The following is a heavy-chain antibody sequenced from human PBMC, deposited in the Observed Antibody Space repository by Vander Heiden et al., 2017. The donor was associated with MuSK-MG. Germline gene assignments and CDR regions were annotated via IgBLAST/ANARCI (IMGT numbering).Heavy chain of an antibody. Sequence: QVQLAQSGAEVKKPGASVKVSCKASGYTFTGYYMHWVRQAPGQGLEWMGWINPNSGGTNYAQKFQGRVTMTRDTSISTAYMELSRLRSDDTAVYYCARCSVAAAGTGDFDYWGQGTLVTVSS. CDR1: GYTFTGYY. V-gene: IGHV1-2*02. CDR3: ARCSVAAAGTGDFDY. D-gene: IGHD6-13*01. CDR2: INPNSGGT. J-gene: IGHJ4*02.